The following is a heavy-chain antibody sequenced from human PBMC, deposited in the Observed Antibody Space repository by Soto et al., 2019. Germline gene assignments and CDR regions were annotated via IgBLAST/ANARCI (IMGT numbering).Heavy chain of an antibody. V-gene: IGHV3-23*01. Sequence: EVHLLESGGGLVQPGGSLRLSCAASGFTFSNYAMTWVRQAPGKGLEWVSVISGTGGGTNNADSAKGRFTTSRDNSKNTLYLQMHSLRAEDTAVYYCATRAFYGSGIPNYYGMDVWGQGTAVTVSS. D-gene: IGHD3-10*01. CDR3: ATRAFYGSGIPNYYGMDV. CDR2: ISGTGGGT. J-gene: IGHJ6*02. CDR1: GFTFSNYA.